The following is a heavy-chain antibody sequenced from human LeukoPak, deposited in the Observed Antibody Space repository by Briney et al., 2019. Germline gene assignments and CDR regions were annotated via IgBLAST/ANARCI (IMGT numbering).Heavy chain of an antibody. CDR3: ARDSSAYGDYTGGAFDI. Sequence: GGSLRLSCAASGFTFSFYAMSWVRQAPGKGLEWVSGINWNGGSTGYADSVKGRFTISRDNAKNSLYLQMNSLRAEDTALYYCARDSSAYGDYTGGAFDIWGQGTMVTVSS. CDR1: GFTFSFYA. V-gene: IGHV3-20*04. CDR2: INWNGGST. D-gene: IGHD4-17*01. J-gene: IGHJ3*02.